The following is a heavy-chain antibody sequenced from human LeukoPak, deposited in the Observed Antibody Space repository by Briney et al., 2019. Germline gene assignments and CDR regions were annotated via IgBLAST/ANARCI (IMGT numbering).Heavy chain of an antibody. Sequence: SVKVSCKASGGTFSSYAISWVRQAPGQGLEWMGGIIPIFGTSNYAQKFQGRVTITTDESTSTAYMELSSLRYEDTAVYYCARAYYYDSSGYSNFDYWGQGTLVTVSS. D-gene: IGHD3-22*01. CDR2: IIPIFGTS. CDR3: ARAYYYDSSGYSNFDY. CDR1: GGTFSSYA. V-gene: IGHV1-69*05. J-gene: IGHJ4*02.